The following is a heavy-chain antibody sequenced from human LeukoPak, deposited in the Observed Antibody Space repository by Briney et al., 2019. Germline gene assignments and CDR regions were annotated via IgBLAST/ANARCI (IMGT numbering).Heavy chain of an antibody. CDR3: VSFYETY. J-gene: IGHJ4*02. CDR1: GNYW. Sequence: GGSLRLSCAASGNYWMHWVRHAPGKGLVWVSHINSDGSWTSYADSVKGRFTISKDNAKNTVYLQMNSLRAEDTAVYYCVSFYETYWGRGTLVTVSS. V-gene: IGHV3-74*01. CDR2: INSDGSWT. D-gene: IGHD2/OR15-2a*01.